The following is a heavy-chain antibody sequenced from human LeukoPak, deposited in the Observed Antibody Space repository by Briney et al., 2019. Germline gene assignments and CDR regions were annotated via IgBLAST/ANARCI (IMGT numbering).Heavy chain of an antibody. V-gene: IGHV3-11*04. Sequence: GGSLRLSCAASGFTFSDYYMSWIRQAPGKGLEWVSSISSSGTTIYYADSVKGRFTISRDNAKNSLFLQMSSLRAEDTAVYYCASPQSYSGYDTALDYWGQGTLVTVSS. J-gene: IGHJ4*02. CDR3: ASPQSYSGYDTALDY. D-gene: IGHD5-12*01. CDR2: ISSSGTTI. CDR1: GFTFSDYY.